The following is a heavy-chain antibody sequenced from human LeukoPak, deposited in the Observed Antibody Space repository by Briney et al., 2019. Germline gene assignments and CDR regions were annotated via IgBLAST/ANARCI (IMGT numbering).Heavy chain of an antibody. CDR2: IDPSGGST. CDR3: ARDFGEMPNY. J-gene: IGHJ4*02. CDR1: GYTFTRYH. V-gene: IGHV1-46*01. Sequence: ASVKVSCKASGYTFTRYHMHWVRQAPGQGLEWMGIIDPSGGSTSYAQNFQGGVTMTRDATTSTVYLELSSLRSEDTAVYYCARDFGEMPNYWGQGTLVTVSS. D-gene: IGHD5-24*01.